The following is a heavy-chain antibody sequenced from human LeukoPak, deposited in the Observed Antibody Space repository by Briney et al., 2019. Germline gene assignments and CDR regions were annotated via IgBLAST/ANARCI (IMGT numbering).Heavy chain of an antibody. V-gene: IGHV4-39*01. Sequence: PSETLSLTCTVSGGSITSNNFYWGWIRQPPGKGLEWIGSIYYSGNTNYNPSLKSRVTISVDTSKNQSSLKLSSVTAADTAVYYCARHGGNYYLDYWGQGTLVTVSS. CDR2: IYYSGNT. D-gene: IGHD1-26*01. CDR3: ARHGGNYYLDY. CDR1: GGSITSNNFY. J-gene: IGHJ4*02.